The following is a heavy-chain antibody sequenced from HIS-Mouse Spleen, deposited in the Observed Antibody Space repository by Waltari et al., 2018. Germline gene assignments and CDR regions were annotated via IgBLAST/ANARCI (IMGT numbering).Heavy chain of an antibody. CDR1: GFTFSRHR. CDR2: ISSSSSYI. J-gene: IGHJ4*02. D-gene: IGHD3-9*01. V-gene: IGHV3-21*01. Sequence: EVQLVDSGGGLVTPGGSLRLSCAASGFTFSRHRINWVRQAPGKGLELVSSISSSSSYIYYADSVKGRFTISRDNAKNSLYLQMNSLRAEDTAVYYCASLYYDILTGYYRDYWGQGTLVTVSS. CDR3: ASLYYDILTGYYRDY.